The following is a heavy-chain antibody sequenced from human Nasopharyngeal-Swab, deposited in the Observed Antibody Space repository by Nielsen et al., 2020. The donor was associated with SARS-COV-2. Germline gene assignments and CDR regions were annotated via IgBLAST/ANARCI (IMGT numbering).Heavy chain of an antibody. D-gene: IGHD5-18*01. CDR3: VRDGALIQLWLLPHALDI. J-gene: IGHJ3*02. V-gene: IGHV3-48*04. Sequence: GRSLRLSCEASGFTFGSYTMNWVRQAPGKGLEWVSFISSSGSIAYYADSVKGRFTISRDNANNSLYLQMNSLRADDTAVYYCVRDGALIQLWLLPHALDIWGQGTLVTVSS. CDR2: ISSSGSIA. CDR1: GFTFGSYT.